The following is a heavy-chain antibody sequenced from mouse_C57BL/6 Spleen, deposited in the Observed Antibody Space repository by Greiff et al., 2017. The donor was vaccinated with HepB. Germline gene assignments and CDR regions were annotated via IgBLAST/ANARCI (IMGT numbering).Heavy chain of an antibody. V-gene: IGHV1-81*01. CDR2: IYTRSGNT. CDR3: ARGDPYYFDD. D-gene: IGHD3-3*01. CDR1: GYTFTSSG. Sequence: VQLQQSGAELARPGASVKLSCKASGYTFTSSGISWVKQSSGQGLEWIGVIYTRSGNTYYNEKFKGKATLTADKSSSTAYMELRSLTSEDSAVYFGARGDPYYFDDWGKGTTLTVSS. J-gene: IGHJ2*01.